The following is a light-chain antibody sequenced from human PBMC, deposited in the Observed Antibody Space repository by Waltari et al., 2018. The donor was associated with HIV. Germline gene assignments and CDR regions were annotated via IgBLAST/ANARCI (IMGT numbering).Light chain of an antibody. V-gene: IGKV1-33*01. CDR2: DAS. Sequence: DIQMTQSPSSLSASVGDRVTITCQASQDIIKYVNWYQQKPGKAPKLLIYDASNLETGVPSRFSGSGSGTEFTSTISSLQPEDIATYDCQQYENLGSTFGPGIKVDI. CDR1: QDIIKY. CDR3: QQYENLGST. J-gene: IGKJ3*01.